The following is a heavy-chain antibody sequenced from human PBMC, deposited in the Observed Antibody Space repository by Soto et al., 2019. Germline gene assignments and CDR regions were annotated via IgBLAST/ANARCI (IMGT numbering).Heavy chain of an antibody. CDR1: GYTFTSYD. V-gene: IGHV1-8*01. J-gene: IGHJ5*02. CDR2: MNPNRGNT. Sequence: QVQLVQSGAEVKKPGASVKVSCKASGYTFTSYDINWVRQATGQGLEWMGWMNPNRGNTGYAQKFQGRVTRTRNTSISKGYMELSSLRSEDTAVYYCARSGSGSYYWDRFDPWGQGTLVTVSS. CDR3: ARSGSGSYYWDRFDP. D-gene: IGHD3-10*01.